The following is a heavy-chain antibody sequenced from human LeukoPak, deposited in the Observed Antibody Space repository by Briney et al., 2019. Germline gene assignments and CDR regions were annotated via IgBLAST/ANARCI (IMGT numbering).Heavy chain of an antibody. D-gene: IGHD6-13*01. CDR3: AKGYSSGWYYFDY. V-gene: IGHV3-23*01. Sequence: GGSLRLSCAASGFTFSGNAMSWVRQAPGKGLEWVSAISGSGGSTNYADSVRGRFTVSRDDSKNTLYLQMNSLRAEDTAVYYCAKGYSSGWYYFDYWGQGTLVTVSS. CDR2: ISGSGGST. CDR1: GFTFSGNA. J-gene: IGHJ4*02.